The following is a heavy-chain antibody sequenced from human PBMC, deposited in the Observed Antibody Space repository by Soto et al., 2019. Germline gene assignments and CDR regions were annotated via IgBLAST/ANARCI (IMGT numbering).Heavy chain of an antibody. CDR3: ASAAVTGTAGLDF. J-gene: IGHJ4*02. CDR2: INPNSGGT. Sequence: GPPVKVSCKASGYTLSGFYMHWVRQAPGQGLEWMGWINPNSGGTKSAEKFQGRVTMTRDTSISTAYMELSRLTSDDTAVYYCASAAVTGTAGLDFWGQGTQVTVSS. V-gene: IGHV1-2*02. D-gene: IGHD6-19*01. CDR1: GYTLSGFY.